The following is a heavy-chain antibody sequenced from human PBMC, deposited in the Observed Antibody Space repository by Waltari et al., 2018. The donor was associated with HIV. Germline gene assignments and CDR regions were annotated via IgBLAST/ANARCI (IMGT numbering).Heavy chain of an antibody. Sequence: QAQLVESGGGVVQPGRSLRLSCEASGFAFSTYGMYWVRQAPGKGVEWVAVICYDGSKKDYGDSVKGRFTISRDNSKNTVYLQMTSLRADDTGIYYCAGGRTAFGVVTGAPLGVDVWGQGTTVTVSS. CDR1: GFAFSTYG. CDR3: AGGRTAFGVVTGAPLGVDV. V-gene: IGHV3-33*01. J-gene: IGHJ6*02. D-gene: IGHD3-3*01. CDR2: ICYDGSKK.